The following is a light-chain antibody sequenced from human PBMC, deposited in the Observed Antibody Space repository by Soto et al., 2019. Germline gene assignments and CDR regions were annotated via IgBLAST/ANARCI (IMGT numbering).Light chain of an antibody. CDR1: SSDVGAYNY. V-gene: IGLV2-14*03. J-gene: IGLJ1*01. CDR3: SSYTTSSTLYV. CDR2: DVT. Sequence: QSALTQPASVSGSPGQSITISCTGTSSDVGAYNYVSWYQQYPGKAHKYIIYDVTNRPSGVSYCFSGSKSGNTASLTISGLQAEDEADYYCSSYTTSSTLYVFGTGTKVTVL.